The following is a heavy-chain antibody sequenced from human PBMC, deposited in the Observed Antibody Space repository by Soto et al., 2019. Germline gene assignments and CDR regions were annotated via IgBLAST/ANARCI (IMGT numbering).Heavy chain of an antibody. CDR2: ISHDGSNK. CDR3: ARLETGPLDY. J-gene: IGHJ4*02. Sequence: QVQLVESGGGVVQPGRSLRLSCAASGFTFSSYAMHWVRQAPGKGLEWVAVISHDGSNKYYADSVKGRFTISRDNSKNTRYLQMNSLRSEDTAVYYCARLETGPLDYWGQGTLVTVSS. CDR1: GFTFSSYA. V-gene: IGHV3-30-3*01.